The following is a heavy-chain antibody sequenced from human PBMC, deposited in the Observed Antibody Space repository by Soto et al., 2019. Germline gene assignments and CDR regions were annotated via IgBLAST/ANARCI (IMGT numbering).Heavy chain of an antibody. CDR2: ISGSGGST. J-gene: IGHJ6*02. CDR3: AKDFRVGAVMGYYYGMDV. CDR1: GFTFSSYA. V-gene: IGHV3-23*01. D-gene: IGHD3-16*01. Sequence: GWSLRLSCAASGFTFSSYAMSWVRQAPGKGLEWVSAISGSGGSTYYADSVKGRFTISRDNSKNTLYLQMNSLRAEDTAVYYFAKDFRVGAVMGYYYGMDVRGHCTTVTVSS.